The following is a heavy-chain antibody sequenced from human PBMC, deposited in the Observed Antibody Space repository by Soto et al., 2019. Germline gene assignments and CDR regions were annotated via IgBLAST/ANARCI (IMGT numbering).Heavy chain of an antibody. J-gene: IGHJ3*02. CDR1: GGSFSGYY. CDR3: ARSIDPDIVVVVAATQGGMTDAFDI. Sequence: SETLSLTCAVYGGSFSGYYWSWIRQPPGKGLEWIGEINHSGSTNYNPSLKSRVTISVDTSKNQFSLKLSSVTAADTAVYYCARSIDPDIVVVVAATQGGMTDAFDIWGQGTMVTVSS. D-gene: IGHD2-15*01. V-gene: IGHV4-34*01. CDR2: INHSGST.